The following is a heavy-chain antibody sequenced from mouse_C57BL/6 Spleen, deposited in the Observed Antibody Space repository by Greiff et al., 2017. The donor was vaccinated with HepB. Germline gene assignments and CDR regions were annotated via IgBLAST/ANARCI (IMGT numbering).Heavy chain of an antibody. CDR1: GYTFTSYW. CDR2: IHPNIGST. D-gene: IGHD2-3*01. J-gene: IGHJ1*03. Sequence: QVQLQQPGAELVKPGASVKLSCKASGYTFTSYWMHWVKQRPGQGLEWIGMIHPNIGSTNYNEKFKSKATLTVDKSSSTAYMQLSSLTSEDSAVYYCARSYDGYYFWYFDVWGTGTTVTVSS. V-gene: IGHV1-64*01. CDR3: ARSYDGYYFWYFDV.